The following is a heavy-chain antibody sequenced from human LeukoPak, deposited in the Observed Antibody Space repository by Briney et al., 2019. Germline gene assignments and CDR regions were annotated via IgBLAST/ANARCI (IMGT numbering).Heavy chain of an antibody. CDR3: ARPSHSRGLALAV. CDR2: IYHSGST. CDR1: GGSISSSNW. J-gene: IGHJ6*02. V-gene: IGHV4-4*02. D-gene: IGHD6-19*01. Sequence: SGTLSLTCAVSGGSISSSNWWSWVRQPPGKGLEWIGEIYHSGSTNYNPSLKSRVTISVDKSKNQFSLKLSSVTAADTAVYYCARPSHSRGLALAVWGQGTTVTVSS.